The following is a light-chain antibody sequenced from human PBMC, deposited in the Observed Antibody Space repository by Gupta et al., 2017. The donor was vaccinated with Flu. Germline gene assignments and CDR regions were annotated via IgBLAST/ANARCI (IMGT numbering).Light chain of an antibody. V-gene: IGLV3-21*02. Sequence: GNNIGTKGVHWYQQRPGQAPVLVVYDDTDRPSGIPARFSGSNSGNTATLTIVRVEAGDEADYYCQVWDSSSAHPVVFGGGTNLAVL. J-gene: IGLJ2*01. CDR1: NIGTKG. CDR3: QVWDSSSAHPVV. CDR2: DDT.